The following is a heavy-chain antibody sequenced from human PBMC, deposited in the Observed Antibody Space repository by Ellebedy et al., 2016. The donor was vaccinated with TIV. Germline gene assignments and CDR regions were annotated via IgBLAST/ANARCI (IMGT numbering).Heavy chain of an antibody. CDR1: GGSTSGYY. V-gene: IGHV4-59*01. CDR3: ARVVSRGPSFDL. CDR2: FYYSGNT. Sequence: GSLRLXCTVSGGSTSGYYWSWIRQPPGKGLEWIGYFYYSGNTNYNPSLKSRVTISIDTSREQFSLRLSSVTAADTAVYYCARVVSRGPSFDLWGRGTLVTVSS. J-gene: IGHJ4*02. D-gene: IGHD3-22*01.